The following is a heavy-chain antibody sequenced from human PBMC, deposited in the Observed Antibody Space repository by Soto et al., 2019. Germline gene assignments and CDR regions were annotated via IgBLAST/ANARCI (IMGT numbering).Heavy chain of an antibody. Sequence: GESLKISCKGSGYNFTNYWIGWVRQMPGKGLESMGIIYPGDSDTRYSPSFQGQVTISAGKSLSTAYLQWSSLKASDTAMYYCARERSSGYYDYWGQGTLVTVSS. D-gene: IGHD3-22*01. V-gene: IGHV5-51*01. J-gene: IGHJ4*02. CDR2: IYPGDSDT. CDR1: GYNFTNYW. CDR3: ARERSSGYYDY.